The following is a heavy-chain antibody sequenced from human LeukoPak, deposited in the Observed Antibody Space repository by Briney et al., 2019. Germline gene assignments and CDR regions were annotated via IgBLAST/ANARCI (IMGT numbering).Heavy chain of an antibody. V-gene: IGHV4-61*02. CDR2: IYTSGST. Sequence: SQTLSLTCTVSGGSISSGSYYWSGIRQPAGKGLEWIGRIYTSGSTNYNPSLKSRVTISVDTSTNPFSLKLSSVTAADTAVYYCARDLTYYDILTGYYYYMDVWGKGSTVTVPS. CDR1: GGSISSGSYY. CDR3: ARDLTYYDILTGYYYYMDV. D-gene: IGHD3-9*01. J-gene: IGHJ6*03.